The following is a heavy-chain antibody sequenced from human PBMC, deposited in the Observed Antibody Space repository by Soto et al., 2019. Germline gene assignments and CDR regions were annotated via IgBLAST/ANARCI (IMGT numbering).Heavy chain of an antibody. V-gene: IGHV3-23*01. CDR3: AKYLRRFGGDYTPGDY. Sequence: GGSLRLSCAASGFTFSSYAMSWVRQAPGKGLEWVSAISGSGGSTYYADSVKGRFTISRDNSKNTLYLQMNSLRAEDTAVYYCAKYLRRFGGDYTPGDYWGQGTLVTVSS. D-gene: IGHD4-17*01. CDR1: GFTFSSYA. J-gene: IGHJ4*02. CDR2: ISGSGGST.